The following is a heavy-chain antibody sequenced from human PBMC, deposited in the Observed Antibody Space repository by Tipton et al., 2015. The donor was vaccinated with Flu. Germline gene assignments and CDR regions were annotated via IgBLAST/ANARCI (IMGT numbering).Heavy chain of an antibody. V-gene: IGHV3-11*04. CDR3: ARWFWNAFDV. CDR1: GFPFSDYY. J-gene: IGHJ3*01. CDR2: ISSSGITT. Sequence: AVSGFPFSDYYMTWVRQTPGEGLEWISYISSSGITTHYADSVRGRFTISRDNGKNSLYLQMNGLRGDDTAVYYCARWFWNAFDVWGQGTVVSVS. D-gene: IGHD3-3*01.